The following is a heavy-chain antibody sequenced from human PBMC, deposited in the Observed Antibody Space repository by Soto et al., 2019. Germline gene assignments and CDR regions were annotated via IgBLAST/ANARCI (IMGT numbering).Heavy chain of an antibody. D-gene: IGHD4-17*01. CDR2: ISGSGGST. Sequence: GGSLRLSCAASGFTFSSYAMSWVRQAPGKGLEWVSAISGSGGSTYYADSVKGRFTISRDNSKNTLYLQMNSLRAEDTAVYYCANDRDDYGDSYMDVWGKGTTVTVSS. CDR3: ANDRDDYGDSYMDV. V-gene: IGHV3-23*01. J-gene: IGHJ6*03. CDR1: GFTFSSYA.